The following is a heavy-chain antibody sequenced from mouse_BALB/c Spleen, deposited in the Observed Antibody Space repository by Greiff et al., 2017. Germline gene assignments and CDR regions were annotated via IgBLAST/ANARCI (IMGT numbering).Heavy chain of an antibody. CDR3: ARGYDGYYYAMDY. V-gene: IGHV1-20*02. CDR1: GYSFTGYF. J-gene: IGHJ4*01. CDR2: INPYNGDT. Sequence: VQLKASGPELVKPGASVKIFCKASGYSFTGYFMNWVMQSHGTSLEWIGRINPYNGDTFYNQKFKGKATLTVDKSSSTAHMELRRLASEDSAVYYCARGYDGYYYAMDYWGQGTSVTVAS. D-gene: IGHD2-14*01.